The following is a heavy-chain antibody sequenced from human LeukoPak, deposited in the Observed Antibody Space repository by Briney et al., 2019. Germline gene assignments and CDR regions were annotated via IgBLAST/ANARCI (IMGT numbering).Heavy chain of an antibody. Sequence: GGSLRLSCAASGFTFSSYAMHWVRQAPGKGLEWVAVISYDGSNKYYADSVKGRFTISRDNSKNTLYLQMNSLRAEDTAVYYCAKRGWDAFDIWGQGTMVTVSS. CDR2: ISYDGSNK. CDR3: AKRGWDAFDI. J-gene: IGHJ3*02. CDR1: GFTFSSYA. V-gene: IGHV3-30*04.